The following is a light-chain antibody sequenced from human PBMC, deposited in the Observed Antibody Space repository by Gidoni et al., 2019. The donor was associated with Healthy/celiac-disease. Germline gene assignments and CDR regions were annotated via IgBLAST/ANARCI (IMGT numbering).Light chain of an antibody. J-gene: IGKJ4*01. CDR2: DAY. V-gene: IGKV3-11*01. CDR3: QQRSNWLT. CDR1: QSVRIY. Sequence: DIVLTQSPATLSLSPGERATLSCMASQSVRIYLAWYQQKPGQAPRLLIYDAYNRATGIPPRCSGSGSGTDFTRTSSSLEPEDFAVYYCQQRSNWLTFGGGTKVEIK.